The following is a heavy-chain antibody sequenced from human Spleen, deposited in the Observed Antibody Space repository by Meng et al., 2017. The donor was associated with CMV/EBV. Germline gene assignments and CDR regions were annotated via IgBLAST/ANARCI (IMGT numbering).Heavy chain of an antibody. J-gene: IGHJ4*02. CDR2: INPNSGGT. V-gene: IGHV1-2*02. CDR3: ASPASYSSSWYYFDY. D-gene: IGHD6-13*01. Sequence: ASVKVSCKASGYTFTGYYMHWVRQAPGQGLEWMAWINPNSGGTNYAQKFQGRVTMTRDTSISTAYMELSRLRSDDTAVYYCASPASYSSSWYYFDYWGQGTLVTVSS. CDR1: GYTFTGYY.